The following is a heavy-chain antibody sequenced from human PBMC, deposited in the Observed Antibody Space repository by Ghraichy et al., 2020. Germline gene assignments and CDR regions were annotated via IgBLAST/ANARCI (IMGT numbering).Heavy chain of an antibody. J-gene: IGHJ4*02. D-gene: IGHD4-17*01. Sequence: GGSLRLSCAASGFTFSDYYMSWIRQAPGKGLEWVSYISTSGRTIYYVDSVKGRFTISRDNAKNSLYLQMNSLRAEDTAVYYCTTVTHFRIDYWGQGTLVTVSS. CDR3: TTVTHFRIDY. CDR1: GFTFSDYY. CDR2: ISTSGRTI. V-gene: IGHV3-11*01.